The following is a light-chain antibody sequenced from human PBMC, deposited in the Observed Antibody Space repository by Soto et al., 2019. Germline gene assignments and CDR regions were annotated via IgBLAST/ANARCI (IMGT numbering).Light chain of an antibody. V-gene: IGLV2-14*03. CDR2: DVT. Sequence: QPASVSGSPGQSITISCTGTSSDVGGYNYVSWYQQHPGRAPKLIIYDVTNRPSGISNRFSGSKSGNTASLTISGLQTEDEADYYCISFTSRHIYVFGTGTKLTVL. CDR3: ISFTSRHIYV. J-gene: IGLJ1*01. CDR1: SSDVGGYNY.